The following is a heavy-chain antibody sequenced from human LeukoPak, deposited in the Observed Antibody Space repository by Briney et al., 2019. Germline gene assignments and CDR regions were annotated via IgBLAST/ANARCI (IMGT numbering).Heavy chain of an antibody. Sequence: GGSLRLSCAASGFTFSSYSINWVRQAPGKGLEWVSSISSSSSYIYYADSVKGRFTISRDNAKNSLFLQMNSLRVEDTAVYYCTTDDPRCSVRATTCFDYWGQGTLVTVSS. CDR2: ISSSSSYI. D-gene: IGHD1-26*01. V-gene: IGHV3-21*01. CDR1: GFTFSSYS. J-gene: IGHJ4*02. CDR3: TTDDPRCSVRATTCFDY.